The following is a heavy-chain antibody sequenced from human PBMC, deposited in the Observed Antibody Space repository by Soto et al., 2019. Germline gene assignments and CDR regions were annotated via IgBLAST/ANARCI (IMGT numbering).Heavy chain of an antibody. Sequence: LRLSCAASGFTFSSYSMNWVRQAPGKRLEWVSAISGSGTDTYYTHSVKGRFTISRDNSKNTLYLQMNSLRAEDTAVYYCARDEYCDSSSCSDPEYNSYYYGVDVWGQGTTVTVSS. J-gene: IGHJ6*02. CDR2: ISGSGTDT. CDR3: ARDEYCDSSSCSDPEYNSYYYGVDV. V-gene: IGHV3-23*01. CDR1: GFTFSSYS. D-gene: IGHD2-2*01.